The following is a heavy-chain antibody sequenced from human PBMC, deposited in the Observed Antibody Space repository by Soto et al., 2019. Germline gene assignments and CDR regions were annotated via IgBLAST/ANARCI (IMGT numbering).Heavy chain of an antibody. CDR1: GGSFSGYY. J-gene: IGHJ6*02. D-gene: IGHD3-10*01. CDR3: ARGVLIARFGELLSLYYYYYGMDV. V-gene: IGHV4-34*01. Sequence: SETLSLTCAVYGGSFSGYYWSWIRQPPGKWLEWIGEINHSGSTNYNPSLKSRVTISVDTSKNQFSLKLSSVTAADTAVYYCARGVLIARFGELLSLYYYYYGMDVWGQGXTVTVSS. CDR2: INHSGST.